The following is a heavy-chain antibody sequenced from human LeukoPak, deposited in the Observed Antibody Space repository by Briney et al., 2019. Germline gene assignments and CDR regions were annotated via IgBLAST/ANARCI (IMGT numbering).Heavy chain of an antibody. CDR2: INTNAGNP. V-gene: IGHV7-4-1*02. CDR3: ARVVHPYDYESSGLTYDAFDI. D-gene: IGHD3-22*01. Sequence: ASVKVSCKASGYTFTSYGISWVRQAPGQGREWLGWINTNAGNPTYAQGFTGRFVLSLDTSVNTAYLQISSLKAEDTAVYYCARVVHPYDYESSGLTYDAFDIWGQGTMVAVSS. J-gene: IGHJ3*02. CDR1: GYTFTSYG.